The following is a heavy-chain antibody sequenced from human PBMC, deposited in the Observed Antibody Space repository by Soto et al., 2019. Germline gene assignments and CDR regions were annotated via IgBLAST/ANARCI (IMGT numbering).Heavy chain of an antibody. CDR1: GFTFTDYA. V-gene: IGHV3-23*01. CDR2: ISGIGGST. CDR3: ARGSSGYISSWYYFDY. Sequence: PGGSLRLSCAASGFTFTDYALSWFRQAPGKGLEWIATISGIGGSTYLADSVKGRLSISRDNSKNTVSLLMNSLRAEDTAVYFCARGSSGYISSWYYFDYWGRGTLVTVSS. J-gene: IGHJ4*02. D-gene: IGHD6-13*01.